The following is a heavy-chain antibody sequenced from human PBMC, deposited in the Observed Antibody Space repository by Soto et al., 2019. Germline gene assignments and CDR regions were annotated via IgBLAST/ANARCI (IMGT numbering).Heavy chain of an antibody. CDR2: ISWDGGST. J-gene: IGHJ6*02. CDR1: GFTFDDYA. CDR3: AKDKEGYYYYGMDV. Sequence: GGSLRLSCAASGFTFDDYAMHWVRQAPGKGLEWVSLISWDGGSTYYADSVKGRFTISRDNSKNSLYLQMNSLRAEDTALYYCAKDKEGYYYYGMDVWGQGTTVTVSS. V-gene: IGHV3-43D*04.